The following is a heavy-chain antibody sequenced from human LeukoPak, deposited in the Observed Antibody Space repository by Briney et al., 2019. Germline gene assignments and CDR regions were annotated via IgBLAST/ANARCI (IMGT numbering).Heavy chain of an antibody. J-gene: IGHJ5*02. CDR1: GYTFTSYY. CDR3: ARVRRYYGSGIGNWFDP. V-gene: IGHV1-46*01. D-gene: IGHD3-10*01. Sequence: GASVKLSCKASGYTFTSYYMHWVRQAPGQGLEGMGMINPSGGSTSYAQKFQGRVTMTRDMSTSTVYMELSSLRSEDTAVYYCARVRRYYGSGIGNWFDPWGQGTLVTVSS. CDR2: INPSGGST.